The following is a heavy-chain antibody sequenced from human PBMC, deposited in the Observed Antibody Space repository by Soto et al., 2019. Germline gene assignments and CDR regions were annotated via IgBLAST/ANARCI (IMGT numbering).Heavy chain of an antibody. J-gene: IGHJ5*02. CDR3: ARGQLVSSWFDP. V-gene: IGHV1-2*02. CDR2: INPNSGGT. Sequence: ASVKVSCKASGYTCTGYYMHWVRQAPGQGLEWMGWINPNSGGTNYAQKFQGRVTMTRDTSISTAYMELSRLRSDDTAVYYCARGQLVSSWFDPWGQGTLVTVSS. CDR1: GYTCTGYY. D-gene: IGHD6-6*01.